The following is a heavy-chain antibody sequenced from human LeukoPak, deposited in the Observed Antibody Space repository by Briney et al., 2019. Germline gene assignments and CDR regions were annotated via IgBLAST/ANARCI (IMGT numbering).Heavy chain of an antibody. D-gene: IGHD4/OR15-4a*01. CDR3: ARRAGAYSHPYDY. V-gene: IGHV3-7*03. CDR1: GFTFSSFW. CDR2: IKEDGSEK. J-gene: IGHJ4*02. Sequence: GGSLRLSCAASGFTFSSFWMSWVRQAPGKGLEWVANIKEDGSEKYYVDSVKGRFTISRDNSKNTLYLQMNSLRAEDTAVYYCARRAGAYSHPYDYWGQGTLVTVSS.